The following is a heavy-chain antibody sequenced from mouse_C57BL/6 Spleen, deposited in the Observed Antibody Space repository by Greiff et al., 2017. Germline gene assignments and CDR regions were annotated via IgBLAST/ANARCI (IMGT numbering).Heavy chain of an antibody. V-gene: IGHV1-54*01. D-gene: IGHD1-1*01. J-gene: IGHJ1*03. CDR2: INPGSGGT. CDR3: AVLDYGSSYGYFDV. CDR1: GYAFTNYL. Sequence: QVQLQQSGAELVRPGTSVKVSCKASGYAFTNYLIEWVKQRPGQGLEWIGVINPGSGGTNYNEKFKGKATLTADKSSSTAYMQLSSLTSEDSAVYFCAVLDYGSSYGYFDVWGTGTTVTVSS.